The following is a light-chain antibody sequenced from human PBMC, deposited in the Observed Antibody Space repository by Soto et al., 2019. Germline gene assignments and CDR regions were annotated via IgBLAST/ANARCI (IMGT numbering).Light chain of an antibody. CDR3: SSYTSSSPYV. V-gene: IGLV2-14*03. CDR2: DVS. J-gene: IGLJ1*01. CDR1: SSDVGGYNY. Sequence: QSALTQPASVSGSPGQSITISCTGTSSDVGGYNYVSWYQHHPGKAPKLMIYDVSNRPSGVSNRFSGSKSANTASLTISGLQAEDEADYYCSSYTSSSPYVFGTGTKLTVL.